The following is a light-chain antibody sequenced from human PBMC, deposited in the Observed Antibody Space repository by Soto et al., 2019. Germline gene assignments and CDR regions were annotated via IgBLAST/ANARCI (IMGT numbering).Light chain of an antibody. CDR2: DAS. J-gene: IGKJ1*01. Sequence: DIQVTQSPSTLSESVRDIVTFTGRASQSISSWLAWYQQKPGKAPKLLLYDASTLQSGVPSRFSGSGSGTDFTLTISRLHPDDFATYYCQQYNTYPWTFGQGTKVDIK. V-gene: IGKV1-5*01. CDR1: QSISSW. CDR3: QQYNTYPWT.